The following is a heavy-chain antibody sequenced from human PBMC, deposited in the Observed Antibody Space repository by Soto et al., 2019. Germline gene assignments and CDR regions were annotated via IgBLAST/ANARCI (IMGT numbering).Heavy chain of an antibody. J-gene: IGHJ5*02. D-gene: IGHD4-4*01. Sequence: QVQLVESGGGVVQPGRSLRLSCAASGFMFSLYDIHWVRQAPGKGLEWVSVISYDGGYKYYAESVKGRFTISRDNSRNILYLQVDGLTAEDTAVYYCGRDDLDVKGGSRTVGSGPVGDLWGRGTLVTVSS. CDR1: GFMFSLYD. V-gene: IGHV3-30*03. CDR3: GRDDLDVKGGSRTVGSGPVGDL. CDR2: ISYDGGYK.